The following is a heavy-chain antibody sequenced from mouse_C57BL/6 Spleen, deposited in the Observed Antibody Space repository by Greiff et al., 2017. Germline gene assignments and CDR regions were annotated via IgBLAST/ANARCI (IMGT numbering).Heavy chain of an antibody. CDR1: GYTFTDYY. D-gene: IGHD2-4*01. CDR3: ARLDDYGGGYYFAY. Sequence: VKLVESGPELVQPGASVKISCNASGYTFTDYYINWVKQRPGQGLEWIGWIFPGSGSTYYNEKFKGKATLTVDKSSSTAYMLLSSLTSEGSAVYYCARLDDYGGGYYFAYWGQGTTLPVSS. J-gene: IGHJ2*01. CDR2: IFPGSGST. V-gene: IGHV1-75*01.